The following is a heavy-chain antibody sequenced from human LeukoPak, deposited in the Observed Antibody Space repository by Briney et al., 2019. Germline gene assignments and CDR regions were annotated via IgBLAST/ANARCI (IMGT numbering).Heavy chain of an antibody. J-gene: IGHJ3*02. CDR3: TRGGWADAFDI. D-gene: IGHD6-19*01. V-gene: IGHV3-15*01. Sequence: PGGSLRLSCAASGFTFNNAWMSWVRQAPGTGLEWVGRIKSKTDGGTTDYAAPVKGRFTISRDDSKNTLYLQMDSLKTEDTAVYYCTRGGWADAFDIWGQGTMVTVSS. CDR1: GFTFNNAW. CDR2: IKSKTDGGTT.